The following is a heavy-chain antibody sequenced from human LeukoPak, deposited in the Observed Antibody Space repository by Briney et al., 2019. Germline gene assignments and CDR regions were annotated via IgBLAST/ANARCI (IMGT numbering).Heavy chain of an antibody. V-gene: IGHV1-2*02. CDR1: GYTFTGHY. Sequence: ASVKVSCEASGYTFTGHYMHWVRQAPGQGLEWMGWINPNSGGTNYAQKFQGKVTMTRDTSISTAYMELSSLKSDDTAVYYCARGRASPSYYYDTGGPDNWFDPWGQGTLVTVSS. D-gene: IGHD3-22*01. CDR3: ARGRASPSYYYDTGGPDNWFDP. CDR2: INPNSGGT. J-gene: IGHJ5*02.